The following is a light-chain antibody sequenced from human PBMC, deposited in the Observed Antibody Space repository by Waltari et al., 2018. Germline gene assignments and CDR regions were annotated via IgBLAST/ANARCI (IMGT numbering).Light chain of an antibody. CDR1: QYVSNY. Sequence: EIVLTQSPATLSLSPGESAALTCRASQYVSNYLGWYQQKLGQPPRLLIYDASNRATGIPARFSGSGSGTDFTLTIDSLEPEDFAVYYCQQRSRWPLTFGGGTKVEIK. CDR3: QQRSRWPLT. J-gene: IGKJ4*01. V-gene: IGKV3-11*01. CDR2: DAS.